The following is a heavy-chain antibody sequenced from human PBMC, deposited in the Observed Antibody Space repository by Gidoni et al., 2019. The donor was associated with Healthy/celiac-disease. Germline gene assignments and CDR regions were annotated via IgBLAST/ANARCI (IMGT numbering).Heavy chain of an antibody. Sequence: QVQLQQWCAGLLKPSETLSLTCAVYGGSFSGSYWSWFRQPPGKGLEWIGEINHSGITNYNPSLKSRVTISVDTSKNQFSLKLSSVTAADTAVYYCARTSYDYVWGTPRRLAFDIWGQGTMVTVSS. V-gene: IGHV4-34*01. CDR3: ARTSYDYVWGTPRRLAFDI. D-gene: IGHD3-16*01. CDR2: INHSGIT. CDR1: GGSFSGSY. J-gene: IGHJ3*02.